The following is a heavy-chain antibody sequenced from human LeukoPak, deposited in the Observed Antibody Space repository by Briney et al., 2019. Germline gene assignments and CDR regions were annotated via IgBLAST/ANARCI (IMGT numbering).Heavy chain of an antibody. Sequence: WASVKVSCKASGYTFTGYYMHWVRQAPGQGLEWMGWINPNSGGTNYAQKFQGRVTMTRDTSISTAYMELSRLRSDDTAVYYCAKRGPYGDYVPLFDPWGQGTLVTVSS. CDR3: AKRGPYGDYVPLFDP. CDR1: GYTFTGYY. D-gene: IGHD4-17*01. CDR2: INPNSGGT. J-gene: IGHJ5*02. V-gene: IGHV1-2*02.